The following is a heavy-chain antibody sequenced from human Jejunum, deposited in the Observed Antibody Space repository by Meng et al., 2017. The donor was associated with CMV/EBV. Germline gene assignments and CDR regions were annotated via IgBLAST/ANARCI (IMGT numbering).Heavy chain of an antibody. Sequence: KASGYTFTNYAIHWVRQAPGQRLEWVGWSNAGNGNTKHSQEFQVRGTITRDTSATTAYMDLSSLKSDDTAMYYCARGGDRGEEDYWGQGTLVTVSS. D-gene: IGHD3-10*01. CDR1: GYTFTNYA. V-gene: IGHV1-3*02. CDR3: ARGGDRGEEDY. J-gene: IGHJ4*02. CDR2: SNAGNGNT.